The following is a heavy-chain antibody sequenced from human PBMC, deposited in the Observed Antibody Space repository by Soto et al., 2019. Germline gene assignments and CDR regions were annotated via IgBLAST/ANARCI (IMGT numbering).Heavy chain of an antibody. J-gene: IGHJ6*02. CDR2: INAGNGNT. D-gene: IGHD3-3*01. CDR1: GYTFTSYA. CDR3: ARVGITIFGPTDYGMDV. V-gene: IGHV1-3*01. Sequence: ASVKVSCQASGYTFTSYAMHWVRQAPGQRLEWMGWINAGNGNTKYSQKFQGRVTITRDTSASTAYMELSSLRSEDTAVYYCARVGITIFGPTDYGMDVWGQGTTVTVSS.